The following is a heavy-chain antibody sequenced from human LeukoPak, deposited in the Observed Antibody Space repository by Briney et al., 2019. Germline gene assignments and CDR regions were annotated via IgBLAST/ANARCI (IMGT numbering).Heavy chain of an antibody. CDR2: TSGSGGST. Sequence: PGGSLRLSCAASGFTFSSYAMSWVRQAPGKGLEWVSATSGSGGSTYYADSVKGRFTISRDNSKNTLYLQMNSLRAEDTAVYYCAKAGSGSYYTPYYFDYWGQGTLVTVSS. D-gene: IGHD3-10*01. CDR1: GFTFSSYA. V-gene: IGHV3-23*01. CDR3: AKAGSGSYYTPYYFDY. J-gene: IGHJ4*02.